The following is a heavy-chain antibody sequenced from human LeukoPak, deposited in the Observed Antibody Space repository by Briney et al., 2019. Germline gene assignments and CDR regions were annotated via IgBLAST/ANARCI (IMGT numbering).Heavy chain of an antibody. CDR1: GYTFTSYG. Sequence: ASVKVSCKASGYTFTSYGISWVRQAPGQGLEWMGWISTYNGNTNYAQMLQGRITMTTDTSTSTAYMELRSLRSDDMAVYYCERGKPVYFYGPGSYLASPFDSWGQGTLVTVSS. J-gene: IGHJ4*02. V-gene: IGHV1-18*03. CDR3: ERGKPVYFYGPGSYLASPFDS. CDR2: ISTYNGNT. D-gene: IGHD3-10*01.